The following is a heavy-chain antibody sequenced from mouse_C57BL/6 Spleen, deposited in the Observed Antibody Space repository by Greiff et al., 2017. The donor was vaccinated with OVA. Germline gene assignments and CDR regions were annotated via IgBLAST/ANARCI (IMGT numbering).Heavy chain of an antibody. CDR2: INYDGSST. CDR3: ARDDDGYTPFAD. Sequence: EVKLVESEGGLVQPGSSMKLSCTASGFTFSDYYMAWVRQVPERGLEWVANINYDGSSTYYLDSLKSRFIISRDNAKNILYLQMSSLKSEDTATYYCARDDDGYTPFADWGQGTLVTVSA. J-gene: IGHJ3*01. CDR1: GFTFSDYY. V-gene: IGHV5-16*01. D-gene: IGHD2-3*01.